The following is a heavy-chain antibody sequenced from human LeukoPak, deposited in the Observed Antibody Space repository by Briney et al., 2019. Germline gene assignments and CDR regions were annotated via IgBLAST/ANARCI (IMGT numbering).Heavy chain of an antibody. V-gene: IGHV1-24*01. CDR3: AILPLTVVTPLDV. CDR1: GHTLAQLA. J-gene: IGHJ6*01. D-gene: IGHD4-23*01. Sequence: ASLKVSRKVSGHTLAQLAMHSVRQAPGKRREGVGGFDPEEVETFYAQTVLARVSMTEDTSTDTAYMALSSLTSEDTAVYYCAILPLTVVTPLDVWGEGTTVTVSS. CDR2: FDPEEVET.